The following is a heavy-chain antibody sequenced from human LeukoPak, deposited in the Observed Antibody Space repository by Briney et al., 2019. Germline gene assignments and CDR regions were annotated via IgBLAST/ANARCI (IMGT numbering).Heavy chain of an antibody. J-gene: IGHJ1*01. Sequence: TSETLSLTCAVYGGSFSGYYWGWIRQPPGKGLECIGNIYSSGTTYYNPSLKSRVTISIDTSKSQFSLRLNSVTAADTAVYYCVQNIPGTIEHWGQGTLVTVSS. D-gene: IGHD1-7*01. V-gene: IGHV4-34*01. CDR2: IYSSGTT. CDR3: VQNIPGTIEH. CDR1: GGSFSGYY.